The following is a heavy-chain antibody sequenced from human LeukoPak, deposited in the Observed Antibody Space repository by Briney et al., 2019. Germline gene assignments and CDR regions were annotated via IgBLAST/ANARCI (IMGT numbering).Heavy chain of an antibody. J-gene: IGHJ4*02. V-gene: IGHV3-49*04. Sequence: PGGSLRLSCTASGFTFGDCAMSWVRQAPGKGLEWVGFIRSKAYGGTTEYAASVKGRFTISRDDSKSIAYLQMNSLKTEDTAVYYCTRGRKKRYYDSSGYYFDYWGQGTLVTVSP. CDR2: IRSKAYGGTT. CDR3: TRGRKKRYYDSSGYYFDY. D-gene: IGHD3-22*01. CDR1: GFTFGDCA.